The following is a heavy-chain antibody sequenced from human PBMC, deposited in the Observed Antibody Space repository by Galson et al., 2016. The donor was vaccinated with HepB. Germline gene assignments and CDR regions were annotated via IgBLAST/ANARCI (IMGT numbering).Heavy chain of an antibody. CDR3: TRCRTSCSTFDY. J-gene: IGHJ4*02. V-gene: IGHV3-15*01. D-gene: IGHD2-2*01. CDR1: GFTFNTYG. Sequence: SLRLSCAVSGFTFNTYGMHWVRQAPGKGLEWVGRIKSKTDGGTTDYAAPVKGRFTISRDDSKNTLYLQMNSLKAEDTAVYYCTRCRTSCSTFDYWGQGTLVTVSS. CDR2: IKSKTDGGTT.